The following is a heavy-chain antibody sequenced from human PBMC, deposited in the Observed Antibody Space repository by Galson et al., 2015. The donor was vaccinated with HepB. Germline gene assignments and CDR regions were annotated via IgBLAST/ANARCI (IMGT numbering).Heavy chain of an antibody. CDR2: IYWSDDK. CDR3: ARSRKLGMNFDY. V-gene: IGHV2-5*01. CDR1: DFSLSTSGVA. Sequence: PALVKPTQTLTLTCTFSDFSLSTSGVAVGWIRQPPGKALEWLALIYWSDDKRYSPSLKSRVTITKDTSKNQVVLTLTNMDPMDTGTYYCARSRKLGMNFDYWGQGTLVTVSS. J-gene: IGHJ4*02. D-gene: IGHD7-27*01.